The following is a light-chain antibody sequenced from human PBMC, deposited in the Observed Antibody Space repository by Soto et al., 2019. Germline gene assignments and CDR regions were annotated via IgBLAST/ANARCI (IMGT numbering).Light chain of an antibody. J-gene: IGKJ5*01. CDR3: QQYNNWPPIT. V-gene: IGKV3-15*01. Sequence: EIVMTQSPATLSVSPWGRATLSCRASQSISSNLAWYQQKPGQAPRLLIYRASTRATGIPARFSGSGSGTEFTLTISSLQAEDFSLSYCQQYNNWPPITFGQGTRLEIK. CDR2: RAS. CDR1: QSISSN.